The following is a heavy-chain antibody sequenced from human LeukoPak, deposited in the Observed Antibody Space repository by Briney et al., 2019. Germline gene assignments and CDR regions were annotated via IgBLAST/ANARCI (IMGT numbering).Heavy chain of an antibody. CDR3: ARAHAGYQLPLDY. CDR1: GFTFSSYS. D-gene: IGHD2-2*01. Sequence: PGGSLKLSCEASGFTFSSYSMNWVRQAPGKGLEWVSSISSSSSYIYYADSVKGRFTISRDNAKNSLYLQMNSLRAEDTAVYYCARAHAGYQLPLDYWGQGTLVTVSS. CDR2: ISSSSSYI. V-gene: IGHV3-21*01. J-gene: IGHJ4*02.